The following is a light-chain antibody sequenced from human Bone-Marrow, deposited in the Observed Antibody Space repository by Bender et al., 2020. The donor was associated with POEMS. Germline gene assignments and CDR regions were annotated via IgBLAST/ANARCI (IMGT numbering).Light chain of an antibody. Sequence: SHELTQPSSVSVSPGQTANIPCSGDVLAKKFTRWFQQKPGQAPVLILYKDTERPSDIPERFSGSSSGTTVTLTISGAQVEDEADYYCYSAADNTVVFGGGTKLTVL. V-gene: IGLV3-27*01. CDR3: YSAADNTVV. CDR2: KDT. J-gene: IGLJ2*01. CDR1: VLAKKF.